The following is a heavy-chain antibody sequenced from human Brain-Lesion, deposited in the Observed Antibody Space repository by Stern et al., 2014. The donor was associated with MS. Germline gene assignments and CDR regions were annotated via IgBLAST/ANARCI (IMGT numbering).Heavy chain of an antibody. V-gene: IGHV1-24*01. CDR1: GYTLTELS. CDR2: FDPEVGET. CDR3: ATLSPGAGGNYYRHFDY. Sequence: VQLVQSGAEVKKPGASVKVSCKVSGYTLTELSMHWVRQAPRKGLEWMGGFDPEVGETIYAHKFQGRVPMTEDTSTDTAYMELSSLRSEDTAVYYCATLSPGAGGNYYRHFDYWGQGTLVTVSS. D-gene: IGHD1-26*01. J-gene: IGHJ4*02.